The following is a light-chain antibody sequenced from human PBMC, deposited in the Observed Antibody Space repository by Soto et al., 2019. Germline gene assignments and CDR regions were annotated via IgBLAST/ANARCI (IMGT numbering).Light chain of an antibody. V-gene: IGLV1-51*01. CDR2: DDN. J-gene: IGLJ1*01. CDR1: SSNIGGNS. CDR3: GSWDSSLSAYV. Sequence: VLTQPPSVSAAPGQKVTISCSGSSSNIGGNSVSWYQQLPGTAPKLLIYDDNKRPSGIPDRFSGSKSGTSATLGITGFQTGDEADHYCGSWDSSLSAYVFGTGTKVTVL.